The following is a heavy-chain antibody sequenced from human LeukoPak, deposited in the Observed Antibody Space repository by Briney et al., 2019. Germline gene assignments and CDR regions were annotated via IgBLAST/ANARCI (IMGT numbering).Heavy chain of an antibody. Sequence: PSGGSLTLSCAASGFTFSSYAMSWVRQAPGKGLEWVSGIRGSGVSTYYAESVKGRFTISRDNSKNTPYLQMNSLRAEDTAVYYCAGYYYGSESYYHKGYYWGQGTLVTVSS. CDR3: AGYYYGSESYYHKGYY. D-gene: IGHD3-10*01. CDR1: GFTFSSYA. CDR2: IRGSGVST. V-gene: IGHV3-23*01. J-gene: IGHJ4*02.